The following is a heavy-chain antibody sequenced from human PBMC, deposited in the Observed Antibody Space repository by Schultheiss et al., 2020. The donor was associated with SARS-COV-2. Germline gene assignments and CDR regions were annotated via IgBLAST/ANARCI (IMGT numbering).Heavy chain of an antibody. CDR1: GESFNGFS. CDR3: SRGRTSVIPSPVLGLGPHYVSYYMDV. Sequence: SQTLSLTCAVYGESFNGFSWTWIRQSPGKGLEWIGQVSHSGATHYSPSLKRRVTISVDTSKSQFSLRLRSVTAADTAIYFCSRGRTSVIPSPVLGLGPHYVSYYMDVWGKGTTVTVSS. V-gene: IGHV4-34*01. CDR2: VSHSGAT. J-gene: IGHJ6*03. D-gene: IGHD4-11*01.